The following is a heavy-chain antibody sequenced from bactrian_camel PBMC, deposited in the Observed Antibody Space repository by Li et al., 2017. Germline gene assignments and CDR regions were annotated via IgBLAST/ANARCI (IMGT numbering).Heavy chain of an antibody. CDR2: ITSDGRT. J-gene: IGHJ4*01. CDR3: APDPRGPAY. Sequence: VQLVESGGGSVRAGETLRLSCTASGFTFDDSDMGWYRQAPGKDCELVSSITSDGRTYYLDSVKGRFTISRDNTHNTLYLQMTNLKTEDTGLYYCAPDPRGPAYWGQGTQVTVS. V-gene: IGHV3S66*01. CDR1: GFTFDDSD.